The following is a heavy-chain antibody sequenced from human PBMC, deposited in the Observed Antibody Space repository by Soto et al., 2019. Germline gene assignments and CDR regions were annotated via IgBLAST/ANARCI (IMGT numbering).Heavy chain of an antibody. J-gene: IGHJ4*02. Sequence: QITLKESGPTLVKPTQTLTLTCTFSAFSLTTSGVGVGWIRQPPGKALEWLALSYWDDDKRYSPSLKSRLTITKDTSRNQVVLTMTNLDPVDTATYYCAHLLNPDGLTAYDYFYYWAQGTLVTVSS. CDR1: AFSLTTSGVG. CDR3: AHLLNPDGLTAYDYFYY. CDR2: SYWDDDK. V-gene: IGHV2-5*02. D-gene: IGHD3-9*01.